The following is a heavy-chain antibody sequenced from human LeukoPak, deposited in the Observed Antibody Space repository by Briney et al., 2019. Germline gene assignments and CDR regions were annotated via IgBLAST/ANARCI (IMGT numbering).Heavy chain of an antibody. V-gene: IGHV3-30*02. J-gene: IGHJ4*02. CDR3: AKPNGRTDIVVVPAAIPFDY. CDR2: IRYAGSNK. D-gene: IGHD2-2*01. Sequence: GGSLRLSCAASGFTFSSYGMHWVRQAPGKGLEWVAFIRYAGSNKYYADSVKGRFPISRDNSKNTLYLQMNSLRAEDTAVYYCAKPNGRTDIVVVPAAIPFDYWGQGTLVTVSS. CDR1: GFTFSSYG.